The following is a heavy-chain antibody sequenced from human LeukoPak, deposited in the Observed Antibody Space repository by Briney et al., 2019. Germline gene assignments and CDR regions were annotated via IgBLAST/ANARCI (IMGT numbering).Heavy chain of an antibody. D-gene: IGHD1-26*01. V-gene: IGHV3-23*01. CDR1: GFTFSSYA. CDR3: AESGYSGSYYPIDY. Sequence: GGSLRLSCAASGFTFSSYAMSWVRQAPGKGLEWVSAISGSGGSTYYAGSVKGRFTISRDNSKNTLYLQMNSLRAEDTAVYYCAESGYSGSYYPIDYWGQGTLVTVSS. CDR2: ISGSGGST. J-gene: IGHJ4*02.